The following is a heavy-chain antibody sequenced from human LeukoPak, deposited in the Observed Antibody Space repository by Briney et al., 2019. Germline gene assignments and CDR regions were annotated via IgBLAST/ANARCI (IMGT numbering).Heavy chain of an antibody. J-gene: IGHJ4*02. Sequence: GGSLRLSCAASEFTFSSYTMSWVRQAPGKGLQWVSAIGGSGGSTSYADSVKGRFTISRDNSKNTLYLQMNSLRAEDTAVYYCAKAPVAPKYYFDYWGQGTLVTVSS. V-gene: IGHV3-23*01. D-gene: IGHD6-19*01. CDR1: EFTFSSYT. CDR2: IGGSGGST. CDR3: AKAPVAPKYYFDY.